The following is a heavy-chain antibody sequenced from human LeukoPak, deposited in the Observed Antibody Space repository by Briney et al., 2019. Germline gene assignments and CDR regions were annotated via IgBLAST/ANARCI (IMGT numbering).Heavy chain of an antibody. CDR3: AGLIVVVPAAIPS. CDR2: INHSGST. V-gene: IGHV4-34*01. D-gene: IGHD2-2*02. Sequence: SETLSLTCAAYGGSFSGYYWSWIRQPPGKGLEWIGEINHSGSTNYNPSLKSRVTISVDTSKNQFSLKLSSVTAADTAVYYCAGLIVVVPAAIPSWGQGTLVTVSS. CDR1: GGSFSGYY. J-gene: IGHJ4*02.